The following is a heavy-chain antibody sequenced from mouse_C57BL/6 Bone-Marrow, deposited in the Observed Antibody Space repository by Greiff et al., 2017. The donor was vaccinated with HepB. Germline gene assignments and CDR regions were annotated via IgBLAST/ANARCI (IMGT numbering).Heavy chain of an antibody. CDR1: GFTFSSYG. V-gene: IGHV5-6*01. D-gene: IGHD1-1*01. CDR3: ARHYAFAY. Sequence: DVQLVESGGDLVKPGGSLKLSCAASGFTFSSYGMSWVRQTPDKRLEWVATISSGGSYTYYPDSVKGRFTISRDNAKNTLYLQMSSLKSEDTAMYYCARHYAFAYWGQGTLVTVSA. J-gene: IGHJ3*01. CDR2: ISSGGSYT.